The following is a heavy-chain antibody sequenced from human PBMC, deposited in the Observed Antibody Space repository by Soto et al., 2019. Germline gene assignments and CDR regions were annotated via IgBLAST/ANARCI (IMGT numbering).Heavy chain of an antibody. CDR3: ARDVMVTAMVMWYFDL. Sequence: QVQLVESGGGVVQPGRSLRLSCAASGFTFSSYGMHWVRQAPGKGLEWVAVIWYDGSNKYYADSVKGRFTIARDNSKNTLYPQMNSVRAEDTAVYYCARDVMVTAMVMWYFDLWGRGTLVTVSS. V-gene: IGHV3-33*01. CDR2: IWYDGSNK. J-gene: IGHJ2*01. D-gene: IGHD2-21*02. CDR1: GFTFSSYG.